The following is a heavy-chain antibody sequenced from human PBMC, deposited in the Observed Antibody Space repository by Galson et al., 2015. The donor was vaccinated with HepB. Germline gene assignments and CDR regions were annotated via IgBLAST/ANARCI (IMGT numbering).Heavy chain of an antibody. J-gene: IGHJ5*02. CDR2: FDPEDGET. CDR1: GYTLTELS. V-gene: IGHV1-24*01. CDR3: ATGGPGCSSTSCYSFGGWFDP. Sequence: SVKVSCKVSGYTLTELSMHWVRQAPGKGLEWMGGFDPEDGETIYAQKFQGRVTMTEDTSTDTAYMELSSLRSEDTAVYYCATGGPGCSSTSCYSFGGWFDPWGQGTLVTVSS. D-gene: IGHD2-2*01.